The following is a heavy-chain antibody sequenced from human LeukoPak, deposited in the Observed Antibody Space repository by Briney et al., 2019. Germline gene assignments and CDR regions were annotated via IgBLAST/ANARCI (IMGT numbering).Heavy chain of an antibody. Sequence: GGSLRLSCAASGFTFSDYYMGWIRQAPGKGLEWVSYISSSGSTIYYADSVKGRFTISRDNAKNSLYLQMNSLRAEDTAVYYCARDPWGARSSLDCWGQGTLVTVSS. CDR2: ISSSGSTI. CDR3: ARDPWGARSSLDC. V-gene: IGHV3-11*04. D-gene: IGHD1-26*01. J-gene: IGHJ4*02. CDR1: GFTFSDYY.